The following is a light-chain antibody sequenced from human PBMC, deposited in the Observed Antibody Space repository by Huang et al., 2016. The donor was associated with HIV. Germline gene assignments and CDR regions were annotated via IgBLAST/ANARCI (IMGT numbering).Light chain of an antibody. V-gene: IGKV4-1*01. CDR3: QQYFSSPPT. CDR2: WGS. Sequence: DIEMTQSPDSLAVSLGERATIKCKSSQNVLYRSRNKNYLAWYQQKQGQTPKLLVYWGSIRESETPDRFSGSGSGTDFTLTFSSVQAEDVAVYYCQQYFSSPPTFGGGTRVEI. CDR1: QNVLYRSRNKNY. J-gene: IGKJ4*01.